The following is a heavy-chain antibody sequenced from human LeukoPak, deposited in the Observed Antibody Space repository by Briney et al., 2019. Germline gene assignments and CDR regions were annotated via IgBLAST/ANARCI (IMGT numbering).Heavy chain of an antibody. D-gene: IGHD1-7*01. CDR3: ARRGTFFDY. Sequence: SETLSLTCAVYVGSFSNYYWAWIRQPPGKGLEWIGEINHTGATTYNPSLKSRVTMSVDTSKNQFSLKLSSVTAADTAVYYCARRGTFFDYWGQGTLVTVSS. V-gene: IGHV4-34*01. CDR2: INHTGAT. CDR1: VGSFSNYY. J-gene: IGHJ4*02.